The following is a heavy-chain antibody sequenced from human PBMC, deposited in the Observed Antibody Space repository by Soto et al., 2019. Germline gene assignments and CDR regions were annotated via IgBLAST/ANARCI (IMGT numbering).Heavy chain of an antibody. CDR1: GFTFSSYA. J-gene: IGHJ3*02. Sequence: GGSLRLACAASGFTFSSYAMSWVRQAPGKGLEWVSAISGSGGSTYYADPVKGRFTISRDNSKNTLYLQMNSLRAEDTAVYYCAKIGKYSSSSYAFAIWGQGTMVTVSS. CDR2: ISGSGGST. V-gene: IGHV3-23*01. D-gene: IGHD6-6*01. CDR3: AKIGKYSSSSYAFAI.